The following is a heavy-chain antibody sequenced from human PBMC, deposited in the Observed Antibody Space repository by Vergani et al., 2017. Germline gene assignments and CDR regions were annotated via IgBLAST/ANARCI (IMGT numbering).Heavy chain of an antibody. J-gene: IGHJ3*02. CDR3: ARHVRGYCSGGSCFQHDAFDI. V-gene: IGHV4-39*01. CDR1: GGSISSSSYY. CDR2: IYYSEST. D-gene: IGHD2-15*01. Sequence: QLQLQESGPGLVKPSETLSLTCTVSGGSISSSSYYWGWIRQPPGKGLEWIGSIYYSESTYYNPSLKSRVTISVDTSKKQFSLKLSSVTAADTAVYYCARHVRGYCSGGSCFQHDAFDIWGQGTMVTGSS.